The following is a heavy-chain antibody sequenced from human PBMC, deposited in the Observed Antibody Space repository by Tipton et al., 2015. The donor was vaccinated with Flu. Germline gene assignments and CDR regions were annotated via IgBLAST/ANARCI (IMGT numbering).Heavy chain of an antibody. D-gene: IGHD1-26*01. CDR1: GGSISSYY. CDR3: ARDPTVGAVRGYFDY. Sequence: TLSLTCTASGGSISSYYWSWIRQPPGKGLEWIGYIYYSGSTNYNPSLKSRVTISVDTSKNQFSLKLSSVTAADTAVYYCARDPTVGAVRGYFDYWGQGTLVTVSS. CDR2: IYYSGST. J-gene: IGHJ4*02. V-gene: IGHV4-59*01.